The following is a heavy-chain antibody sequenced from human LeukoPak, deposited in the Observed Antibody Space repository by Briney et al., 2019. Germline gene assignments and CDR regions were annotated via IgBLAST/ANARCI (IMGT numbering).Heavy chain of an antibody. J-gene: IGHJ4*02. Sequence: SETLSLTCAVYGGSFSGYYWSWIRQPPGKGLEWIGEINHSGSTNYNPSLKSRVTISVDTSKNQFSLKLSSVTAADTAVYYCARGPKYYDSWSGYSLRSFDYWGQGTLVTVSS. D-gene: IGHD3-3*01. CDR3: ARGPKYYDSWSGYSLRSFDY. CDR1: GGSFSGYY. V-gene: IGHV4-34*01. CDR2: INHSGST.